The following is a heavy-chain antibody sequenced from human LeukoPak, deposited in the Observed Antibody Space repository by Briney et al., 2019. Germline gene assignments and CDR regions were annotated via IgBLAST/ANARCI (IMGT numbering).Heavy chain of an antibody. J-gene: IGHJ4*02. D-gene: IGHD5-24*01. CDR3: ARASFQRWLQLGGD. CDR2: INPDGSAK. Sequence: PGGSLRLSCAASGFTFSSHWMHWVRQAPGKGLEWVANINPDGSAKCYGDSVKGRFTVSRDNAENTLYLQMNSLRDEDTAVYYCARASFQRWLQLGGDWGQGALVTVSS. V-gene: IGHV3-7*01. CDR1: GFTFSSHW.